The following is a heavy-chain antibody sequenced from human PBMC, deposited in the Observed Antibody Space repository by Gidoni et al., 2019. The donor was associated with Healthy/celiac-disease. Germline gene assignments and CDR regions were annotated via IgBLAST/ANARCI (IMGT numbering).Heavy chain of an antibody. CDR2: IYPGDSDT. Sequence: ELQLVQAGAEVKRPGESLQISSSVSGYSFTSYWCGWVRQMPGKGLEWMWIIYPGDSDTRYSPSFQGQVTISADKSISTAYLQWSSLKASDTAMYYCAILYSSGWAVPLGYWGQGTLVTVAS. CDR3: AILYSSGWAVPLGY. V-gene: IGHV5-51*01. J-gene: IGHJ4*02. D-gene: IGHD6-19*01. CDR1: GYSFTSYW.